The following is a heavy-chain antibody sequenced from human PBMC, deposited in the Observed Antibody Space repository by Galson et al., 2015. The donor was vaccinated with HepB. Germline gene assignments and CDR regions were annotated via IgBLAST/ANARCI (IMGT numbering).Heavy chain of an antibody. CDR2: ISAYNGNT. Sequence: SVKVSCKASGYTFTRYGISWVRQAPGQGLEWMGWISAYNGNTNYAQKLQGRVTMTTDTSTSTAYMELRSLRSDDTAVYYCAREGDYATGGGAFDIWGQGTMVTVSS. V-gene: IGHV1-18*04. J-gene: IGHJ3*02. CDR3: AREGDYATGGGAFDI. CDR1: GYTFTRYG. D-gene: IGHD4-17*01.